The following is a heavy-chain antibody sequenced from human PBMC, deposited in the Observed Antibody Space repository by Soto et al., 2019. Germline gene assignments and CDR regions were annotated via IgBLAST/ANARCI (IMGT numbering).Heavy chain of an antibody. CDR2: ISYDGSNK. CDR3: ARDPMIAYGMDV. CDR1: GFTFSSYG. Sequence: GASLRLSCAASGFTFSSYGMHWVRQAPGKGLEWVAVISYDGSNKYYADSVKGRLTISRDNSKNTLYLQMGSLRAEDMAVYYCARDPMIAYGMDVWGQGTTVTVSS. D-gene: IGHD3-22*01. V-gene: IGHV3-30*03. J-gene: IGHJ6*02.